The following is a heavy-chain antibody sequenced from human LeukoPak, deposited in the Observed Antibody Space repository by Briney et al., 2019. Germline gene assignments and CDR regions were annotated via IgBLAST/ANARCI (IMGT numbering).Heavy chain of an antibody. D-gene: IGHD1/OR15-1a*01. Sequence: TGGSLRLSCAASAFTFGDYGMSWVRHAPGKGLEWVSGINWNGDSTDYADSVKGRFTISRDNARNSLYVQMNSLRAEDTALYYCARGPITGTMLGDFDYWGQGSLVTVSS. J-gene: IGHJ4*02. CDR3: ARGPITGTMLGDFDY. CDR2: INWNGDST. CDR1: AFTFGDYG. V-gene: IGHV3-20*04.